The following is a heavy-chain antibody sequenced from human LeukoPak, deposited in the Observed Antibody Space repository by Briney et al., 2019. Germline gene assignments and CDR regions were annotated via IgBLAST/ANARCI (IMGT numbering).Heavy chain of an antibody. J-gene: IGHJ4*02. CDR1: GFLFSSYS. Sequence: GGSLRLSCAASGFLFSSYSMNWVRQAPGKGLEWVSYISSSDIIYYADSVEGRFTISRDNAKNSLYLQMNSLRAEDTAVYYCARDVGYGDYGGGYWGQGTLVTVSS. CDR3: ARDVGYGDYGGGY. D-gene: IGHD4-17*01. CDR2: ISSSDII. V-gene: IGHV3-48*04.